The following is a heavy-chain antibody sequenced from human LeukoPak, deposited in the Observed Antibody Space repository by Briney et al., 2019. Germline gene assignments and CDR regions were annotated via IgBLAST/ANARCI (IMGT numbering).Heavy chain of an antibody. Sequence: SGGSLRLSCAASGFTFSRTAMNWVRQAPGKGLEWVARIGGGGGGTNYADSVKGRFTISRDNSKNTLYLQMNSLRTEDTAMYYCTKDSNYLHRGSFCSLLDFWGQGTRVSV. J-gene: IGHJ4*02. V-gene: IGHV3-23*01. D-gene: IGHD5-24*01. CDR1: GFTFSRTA. CDR2: IGGGGGGT. CDR3: TKDSNYLHRGSFCSLLDF.